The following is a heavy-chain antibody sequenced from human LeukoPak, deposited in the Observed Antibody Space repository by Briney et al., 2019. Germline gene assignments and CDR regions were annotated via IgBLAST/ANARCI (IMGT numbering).Heavy chain of an antibody. CDR3: ARGRGYSSSWYGQ. D-gene: IGHD6-13*01. J-gene: IGHJ5*02. CDR2: INHTGST. V-gene: IGHV4-34*01. CDR1: GVSISSSY. Sequence: SETLSLTCTVSGVSISSSYWSWIRQPPGKGLEWIGEINHTGSTNYNPSLKSRVIISADTSKNQFSLNLSSVTAADTAVYYCARGRGYSSSWYGQWGQGTLVTVSS.